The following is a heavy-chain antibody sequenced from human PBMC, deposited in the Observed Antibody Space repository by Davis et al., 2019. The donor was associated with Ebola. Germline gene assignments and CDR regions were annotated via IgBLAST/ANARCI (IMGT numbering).Heavy chain of an antibody. CDR2: IRYDGSNK. CDR1: GFTFSSYA. J-gene: IGHJ2*01. Sequence: GESLKISCAASGFTFSSYAMHWVRQAPGKGLEWVAFIRYDGSNKYYADSVKGRFTITRDNSKNTLYLQMNSLRSEDTAVYYCVGGASPQDWYFDLWGRGTLVTVSS. D-gene: IGHD6-25*01. CDR3: VGGASPQDWYFDL. V-gene: IGHV3-30*02.